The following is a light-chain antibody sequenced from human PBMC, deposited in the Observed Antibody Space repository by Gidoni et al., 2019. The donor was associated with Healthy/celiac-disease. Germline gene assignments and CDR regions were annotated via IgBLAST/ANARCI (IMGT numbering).Light chain of an antibody. CDR3: QQSYSTPPT. J-gene: IGKJ4*01. CDR1: QSISNY. V-gene: IGKV1-39*01. Sequence: DIQMTQSPSSLSASVGDRVTITCRASQSISNYLNWYQQKPGKAPHLLIYAASSLQSGVSSRFSGSGSGTDFTLTISSLQPEDFATYYCQQSYSTPPTFGGGTKVEIK. CDR2: AAS.